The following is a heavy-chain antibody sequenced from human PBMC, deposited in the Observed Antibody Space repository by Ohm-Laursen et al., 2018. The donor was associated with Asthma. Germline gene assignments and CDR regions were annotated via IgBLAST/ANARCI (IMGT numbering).Heavy chain of an antibody. V-gene: IGHV3-48*01. CDR2: ITSGSDII. CDR1: GFYFSSYS. J-gene: IGHJ4*02. CDR3: VRAPDYFSLFDF. D-gene: IGHD1-14*01. Sequence: SLRPSCAASGFYFSSYSMHWVRQAPGTGPELLAFITSGSDIIHYAEFVEGRFTISRDNAKKSLYLQMKSLRVEDTAVYYCVRAPDYFSLFDFWGQGTLVTVSS.